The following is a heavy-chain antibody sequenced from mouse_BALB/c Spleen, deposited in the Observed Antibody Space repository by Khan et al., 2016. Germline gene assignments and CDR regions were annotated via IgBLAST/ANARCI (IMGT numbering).Heavy chain of an antibody. CDR3: AHYYGSGYWFAY. CDR2: IDPANGNT. CDR1: GCNIKDTY. V-gene: IGHV14-3*02. J-gene: IGHJ3*01. Sequence: VQLKQSGAELVKPGASVKLSCTASGCNIKDTYMHWVKQRPEQGLEWIGRIDPANGNTKYDPKFQGKATITADTSSNTAYLQLSSLTSEDTAVYYCAHYYGSGYWFAYWGQGTLVTVSA. D-gene: IGHD1-1*01.